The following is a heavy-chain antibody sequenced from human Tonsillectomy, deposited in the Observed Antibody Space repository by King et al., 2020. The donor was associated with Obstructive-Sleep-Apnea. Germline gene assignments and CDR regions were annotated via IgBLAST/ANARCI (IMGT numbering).Heavy chain of an antibody. Sequence: VQLVESGAEVKKPGASVKVSCKAAGYTFTSYDVNWVRQATGQGLEWMGWMNPNSGNTCYEQKSQGRVTMTRNTSISTAYMELGSLRSEDTAVYYCARVGRYGDYFDYWGQGTLVTVSS. CDR1: GYTFTSYD. CDR3: ARVGRYGDYFDY. CDR2: MNPNSGNT. J-gene: IGHJ4*02. D-gene: IGHD4-17*01. V-gene: IGHV1-8*01.